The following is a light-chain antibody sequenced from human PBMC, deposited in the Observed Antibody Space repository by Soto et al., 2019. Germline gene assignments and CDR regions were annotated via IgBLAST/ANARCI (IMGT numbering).Light chain of an antibody. Sequence: EIVLTQSPGTLSLSPGERATLSCRVSQTISSTYLAWYQQKPGQAPRLLIYDLSSRATGIPDRFSGSGSETDFTLTISRLEPEDFAVYYCQHYGSSPFTFGQGTKLEIK. CDR1: QTISSTY. CDR2: DLS. CDR3: QHYGSSPFT. V-gene: IGKV3-20*01. J-gene: IGKJ2*01.